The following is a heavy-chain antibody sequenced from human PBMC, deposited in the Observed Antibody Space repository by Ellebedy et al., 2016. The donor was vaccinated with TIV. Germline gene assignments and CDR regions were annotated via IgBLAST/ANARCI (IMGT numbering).Heavy chain of an antibody. D-gene: IGHD3-9*01. J-gene: IGHJ4*02. Sequence: MPSETLSLTCTVSGGSMSSNAYYWAWIRQPPGKGLEWIGSVYYSGSPYYNPSFKSRVTLSADTSKNQFSLNLRTVTAADTAVYYCARIDSWQPIDDWGQGILVTISS. CDR3: ARIDSWQPIDD. CDR1: GGSMSSNAYY. CDR2: VYYSGSP. V-gene: IGHV4-39*01.